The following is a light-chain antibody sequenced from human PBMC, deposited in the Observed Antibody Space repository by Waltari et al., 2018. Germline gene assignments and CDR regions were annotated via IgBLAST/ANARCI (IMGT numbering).Light chain of an antibody. J-gene: IGKJ4*01. Sequence: EIVLTQSPATLSLSPGEGATLSCRTSQNVRNLAWYQQKPGQAPRLPIYDASTRVTGIPDGFSGGGSGTDFTLTISRLEPADFAVYYCQRSGLSPPLTFGGGTKVEIK. V-gene: IGKV3-20*01. CDR2: DAS. CDR3: QRSGLSPPLT. CDR1: QNVRN.